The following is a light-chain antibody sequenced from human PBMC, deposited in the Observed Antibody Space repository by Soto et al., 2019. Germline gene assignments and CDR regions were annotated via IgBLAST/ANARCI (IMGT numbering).Light chain of an antibody. J-gene: IGLJ1*01. V-gene: IGLV2-14*03. CDR3: SSYTTSNTRQIV. CDR1: SSDVGGYNY. Sequence: QCALTQPASVSGSPGQSITISCTGTSSDVGGYNYVPWYQHHPGKAPKLLIYDVSNRPSGISNRFSGSKSDNTASLTISGLQPEDEADYYCSSYTTSNTRQIVFGTGTKVTVL. CDR2: DVS.